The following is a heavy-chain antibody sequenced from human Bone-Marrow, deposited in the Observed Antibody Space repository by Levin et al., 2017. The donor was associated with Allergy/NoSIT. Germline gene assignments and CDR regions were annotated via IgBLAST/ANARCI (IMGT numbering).Heavy chain of an antibody. V-gene: IGHV3-74*01. D-gene: IGHD3-10*01. Sequence: GGSLRLSCAASGFTFSTYWMHWVRQAPGKGLVWVSRIQSNGKKNYADSVKGRFTISRDNAKNTLYLQMNSLTVEDTAVYYCARDRFYSDSGSNFSWFDPWGQGTLVTVSS. CDR3: ARDRFYSDSGSNFSWFDP. CDR1: GFTFSTYW. J-gene: IGHJ5*02. CDR2: IQSNGKK.